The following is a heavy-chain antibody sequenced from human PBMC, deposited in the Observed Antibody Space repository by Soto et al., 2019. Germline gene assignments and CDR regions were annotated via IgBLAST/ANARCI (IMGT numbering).Heavy chain of an antibody. CDR3: ARLSDIVATITSYYYGMDV. CDR2: IDPSDSYT. V-gene: IGHV5-10-1*01. D-gene: IGHD5-12*01. CDR1: GYSFTSYW. Sequence: GESLKISCKGSGYSFTSYWISWVRQMPGKGLEWMGRIDPSDSYTNYSPSFQGHVTISADKSISTAYLQWSSLKASDTAMYYCARLSDIVATITSYYYGMDVWGQGTTVTVSS. J-gene: IGHJ6*02.